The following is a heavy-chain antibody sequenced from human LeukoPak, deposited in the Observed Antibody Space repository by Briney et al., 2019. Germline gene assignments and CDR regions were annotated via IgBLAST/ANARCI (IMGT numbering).Heavy chain of an antibody. CDR3: AKDYGDSGFDP. CDR2: ISSSSSYI. CDR1: GFTFSSYS. V-gene: IGHV3-21*01. J-gene: IGHJ5*02. D-gene: IGHD4-17*01. Sequence: GGSLRLSCAASGFTFSSYSMNWVRLAPGKGLEWVSSISSSSSYIYYADSVKGRFTISRDNAKNSLYLQMNSLRAEDTAVYYCAKDYGDSGFDPWGQGTLVTVSS.